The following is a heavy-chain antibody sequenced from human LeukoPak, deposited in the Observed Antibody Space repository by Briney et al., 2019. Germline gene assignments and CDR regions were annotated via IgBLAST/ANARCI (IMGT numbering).Heavy chain of an antibody. Sequence: GGSLRLSCAASGFTFSNYGMHWVRQAPGKGLEWVTGISYDGTSQYYADSVKGRFTISRDNSRNTMFLQMNSLRAEDTALYYCTKDKGYGDYYYYYDMDVWGQGTTVTVSS. V-gene: IGHV3-30*18. CDR1: GFTFSNYG. CDR2: ISYDGTSQ. D-gene: IGHD4-17*01. CDR3: TKDKGYGDYYYYYDMDV. J-gene: IGHJ6*02.